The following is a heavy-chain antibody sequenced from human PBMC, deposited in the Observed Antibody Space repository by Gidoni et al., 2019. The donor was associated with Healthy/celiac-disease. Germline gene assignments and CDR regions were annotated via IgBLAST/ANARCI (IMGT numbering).Heavy chain of an antibody. D-gene: IGHD5-12*01. CDR2: IYYSGTT. V-gene: IGHV4-59*01. CDR3: ARGTWLQIPQL. Sequence: QLQLQESGPGWVKPTETLSLTCPVSGGSISSYYWSWIRQPPGKELEWIGYIYYSGTTNYNPSLKSRVTMSVNTSKSEFSLKLSSVTAADTAVYYCARGTWLQIPQLCGQGTLVTVSS. CDR1: GGSISSYY. J-gene: IGHJ1*01.